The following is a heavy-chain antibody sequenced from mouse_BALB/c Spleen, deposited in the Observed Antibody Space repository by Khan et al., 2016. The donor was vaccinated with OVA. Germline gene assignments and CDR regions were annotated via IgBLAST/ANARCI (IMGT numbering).Heavy chain of an antibody. V-gene: IGHV1-77*01. Sequence: QVQLKQSGPELVKPGASVKMSCKASGYTFTDYVINWVKQRTGQGLEWIGEIYPGSGTTYYNEKFKGKATLTADKSSNTAYMQLSSLTSEDSAVYFCAKNYASCFAYWGQGTLVTVSA. CDR1: GYTFTDYV. CDR2: IYPGSGTT. CDR3: AKNYASCFAY. J-gene: IGHJ3*01.